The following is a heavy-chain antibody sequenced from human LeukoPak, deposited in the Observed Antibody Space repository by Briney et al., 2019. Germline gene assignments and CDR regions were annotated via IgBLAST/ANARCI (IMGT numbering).Heavy chain of an antibody. CDR1: GFTFSNYP. Sequence: GGSLRLSCAASGFTFSNYPMSWVRQAPGKGLEWVSTISGSGGSTYYADSVKGRFTISRDNAKNSLYLQMNSLRAEDTAVYYCAELGITMIGGVWGKGTTVTISS. CDR2: ISGSGGST. D-gene: IGHD3-10*02. J-gene: IGHJ6*04. CDR3: AELGITMIGGV. V-gene: IGHV3-23*01.